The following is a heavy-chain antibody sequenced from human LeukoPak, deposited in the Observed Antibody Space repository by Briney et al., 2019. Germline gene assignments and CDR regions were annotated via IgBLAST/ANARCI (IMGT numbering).Heavy chain of an antibody. Sequence: SETLSLTCTVSGGSISGSSYYWGWIRQPPGKGLEWIGYIYYSGSTYYNPSLKSRVTISVDTSKNQFSLKLSSVTAADTAVYYCARVVRGGAYFDYWGQGTLITVSS. CDR2: IYYSGST. V-gene: IGHV4-31*03. J-gene: IGHJ4*02. D-gene: IGHD3-16*01. CDR3: ARVVRGGAYFDY. CDR1: GGSISGSSYY.